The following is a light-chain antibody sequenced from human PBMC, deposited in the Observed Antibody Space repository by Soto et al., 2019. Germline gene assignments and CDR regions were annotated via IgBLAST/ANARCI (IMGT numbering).Light chain of an antibody. V-gene: IGLV2-14*01. CDR2: DVS. J-gene: IGLJ1*01. CDR3: SSYKSSTTQV. Sequence: QSHLNQPANVSVSPVHSITLSYAGTSSDVGGYNYVSWYQQQPGKATKLMIYDVSNRPSGVSNRFSGSKSGNTASLTISGLQAEDEDDYYCSSYKSSTTQVFGNGTKVTVL. CDR1: SSDVGGYNY.